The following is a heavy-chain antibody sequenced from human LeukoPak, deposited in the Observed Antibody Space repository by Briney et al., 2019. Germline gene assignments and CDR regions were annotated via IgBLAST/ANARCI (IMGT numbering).Heavy chain of an antibody. D-gene: IGHD1-26*01. J-gene: IGHJ3*01. CDR3: ARQGSGGRSFDV. Sequence: SETLSLTCTVSGGSISTYYWSWIRQPPGKGLEWIWYMYNSGSTNYNPSLKSRVTISIDTSKNQVSLRLSSVTAADTAVCYCARQGSGGRSFDVWGQGTMVTVSS. CDR2: MYNSGST. V-gene: IGHV4-59*08. CDR1: GGSISTYY.